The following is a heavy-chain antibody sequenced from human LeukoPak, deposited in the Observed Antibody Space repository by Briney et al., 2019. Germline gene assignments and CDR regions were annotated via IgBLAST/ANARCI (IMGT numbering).Heavy chain of an antibody. Sequence: GASVKVSCKASGYTFTSYGISWVRQAPGQGLEWMGWINPNSGGTNYAQKFQGRVTMTRDTSISTAYMELSRLRSDDTAVYYCAREYPPCSGGSCYDYWGQGTLVTVSS. CDR3: AREYPPCSGGSCYDY. V-gene: IGHV1-2*02. CDR1: GYTFTSYG. J-gene: IGHJ4*02. D-gene: IGHD2-15*01. CDR2: INPNSGGT.